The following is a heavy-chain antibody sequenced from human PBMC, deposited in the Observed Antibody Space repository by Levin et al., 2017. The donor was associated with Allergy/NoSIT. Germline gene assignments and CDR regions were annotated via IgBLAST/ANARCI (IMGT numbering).Heavy chain of an antibody. J-gene: IGHJ4*02. D-gene: IGHD3-22*01. CDR1: GFTFRSYA. CDR3: AKDYYDSSGYYYAPTPPGY. Sequence: LSLTCAASGFTFRSYAMSWVRQAPGKGLEWVSAISGSGGSTYYADSVKGRFTISRDNSKNTLYLQMNSLRAEDTAVYYCAKDYYDSSGYYYAPTPPGYWGQGTLVTVSS. CDR2: ISGSGGST. V-gene: IGHV3-23*01.